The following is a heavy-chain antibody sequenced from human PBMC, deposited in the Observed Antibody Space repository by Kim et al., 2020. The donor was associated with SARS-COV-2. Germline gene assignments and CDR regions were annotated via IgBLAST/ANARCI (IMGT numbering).Heavy chain of an antibody. J-gene: IGHJ4*02. CDR1: GGSISSGSYY. CDR3: AREAYYFDY. Sequence: SETLSLTCTVSGGSISSGSYYWSWIRQPAGKGLEWIGRIYTSGSTNYNPSLKSRVTISVDTSKNQFSLKLSSVTAADTAVYYCAREAYYFDYWGQGTLVTVSS. CDR2: IYTSGST. V-gene: IGHV4-61*02.